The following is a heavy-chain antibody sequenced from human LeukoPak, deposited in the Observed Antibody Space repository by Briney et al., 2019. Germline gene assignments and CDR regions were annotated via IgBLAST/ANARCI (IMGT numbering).Heavy chain of an antibody. D-gene: IGHD6-13*01. Sequence: ASVKVSCKASGGTFSSYAISWVRQAPGQGLEWMGWINTNTGNPTYAQGFTGRFVFSLDTSVSTAYLQISSLKAEDTAVYYCARDGGGAAGTSDYWGQGTLVTVSS. CDR2: INTNTGNP. V-gene: IGHV7-4-1*02. CDR3: ARDGGGAAGTSDY. CDR1: GGTFSSYA. J-gene: IGHJ4*02.